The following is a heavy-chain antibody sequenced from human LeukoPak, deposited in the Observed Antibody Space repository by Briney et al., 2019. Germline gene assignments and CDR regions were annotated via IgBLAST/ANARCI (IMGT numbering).Heavy chain of an antibody. Sequence: PSETLSLTCAVYGGSFSGYYWSWIRQPPGKGLEWIGEINHSGSTNYNPSLKSRVTISVDTSKNQFSLKLSSVTAADTAVYYCARSEYYDILTGYPYWGQGTLVTVSS. CDR2: INHSGST. D-gene: IGHD3-9*01. CDR3: ARSEYYDILTGYPY. V-gene: IGHV4-34*01. CDR1: GGSFSGYY. J-gene: IGHJ4*02.